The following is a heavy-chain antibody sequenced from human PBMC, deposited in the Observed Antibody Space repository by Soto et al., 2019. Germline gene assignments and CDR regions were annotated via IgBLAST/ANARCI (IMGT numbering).Heavy chain of an antibody. J-gene: IGHJ6*02. CDR3: ARRSEYHYCSRKYYGLHD. V-gene: IGHV5-51*01. CDR2: IYPGDSDT. Sequence: GESRKVSCKGSGYTSTNNWVGWVRQMPGKGLEWMGIIYPGDSDTRYSPSFQGQVTISVDKSIATAYLQWSSLKASDTAMYYCARRSEYHYCSRKYYGLHDWRPVSTFTVSS. CDR1: GYTSTNNW. D-gene: IGHD3-10*01.